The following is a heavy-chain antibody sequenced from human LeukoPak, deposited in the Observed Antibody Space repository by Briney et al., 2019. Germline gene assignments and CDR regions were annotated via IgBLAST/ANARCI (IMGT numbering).Heavy chain of an antibody. D-gene: IGHD3-3*01. CDR2: IYSGGST. Sequence: SGGSLRLSCAASGFTVSSNYMSWVRQAPGKGLEWVSVIYSGGSTYYADSVKGRFTISRDNSKNTLYLQMNSLRAEDTAVYYCARTYYDFWSGYYYLDYWGQGTLVTVSS. CDR3: ARTYYDFWSGYYYLDY. V-gene: IGHV3-66*01. J-gene: IGHJ4*02. CDR1: GFTVSSNY.